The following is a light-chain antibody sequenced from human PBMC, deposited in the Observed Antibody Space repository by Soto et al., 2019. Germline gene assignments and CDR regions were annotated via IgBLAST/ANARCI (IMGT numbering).Light chain of an antibody. Sequence: ETVLTQSPGTLSLSPGERATLSCRASQSVNGNYLAWYQQKPGQAPRLLIYVTSSRATGIPDRFSGSGSETNFTLTINRLEPEDFAVYYCQQCGSLPGTFGQGTNVDIK. CDR2: VTS. V-gene: IGKV3-20*01. J-gene: IGKJ1*01. CDR3: QQCGSLPGT. CDR1: QSVNGNY.